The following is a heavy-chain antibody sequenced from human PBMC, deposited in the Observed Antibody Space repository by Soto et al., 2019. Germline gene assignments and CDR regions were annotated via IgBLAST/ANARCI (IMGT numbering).Heavy chain of an antibody. Sequence: ASVKVSCKASGYTFTSYAMHWVRQAPGQRLEWMGWINAGNGNTKYSQKFQGRVTITRDTSASTAYMELSSLRSEDTAVYYCARDQTHYSSSWNLFDPWGQGTLVTVSS. CDR2: INAGNGNT. J-gene: IGHJ5*02. V-gene: IGHV1-3*01. CDR1: GYTFTSYA. CDR3: ARDQTHYSSSWNLFDP. D-gene: IGHD6-13*01.